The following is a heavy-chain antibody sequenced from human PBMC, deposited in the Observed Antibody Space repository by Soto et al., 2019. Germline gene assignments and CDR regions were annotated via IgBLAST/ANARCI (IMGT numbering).Heavy chain of an antibody. Sequence: GAAVKVSCKASGYTFTSYYMHWVRQAPGQGLEWMGWIRPNDGHTNYAQKFQDRVTMTRDTSTTTVYMDLRSLGSDDTAVYYCAIIGSGDYSDFDYWGQGTLVTVSS. CDR1: GYTFTSYY. D-gene: IGHD4-4*01. CDR2: IRPNDGHT. V-gene: IGHV1-18*04. J-gene: IGHJ4*02. CDR3: AIIGSGDYSDFDY.